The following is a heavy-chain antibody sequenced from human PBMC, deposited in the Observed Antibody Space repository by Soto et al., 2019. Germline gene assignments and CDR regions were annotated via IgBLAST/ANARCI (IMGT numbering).Heavy chain of an antibody. CDR3: ARERTRYCSSINCFPGRFFDY. J-gene: IGHJ4*02. D-gene: IGHD2-2*01. CDR1: GYTFISYD. Sequence: QVQLVQSGAEVTKPGASVKVSCKASGYTFISYDITWVRQAPGQGLEWMGWISADNGNTKYTQRLQGRVTMTTDTSTSTAYMELRSLRSDDTAEYYCARERTRYCSSINCFPGRFFDYWGPGTLVTVSS. V-gene: IGHV1-18*01. CDR2: ISADNGNT.